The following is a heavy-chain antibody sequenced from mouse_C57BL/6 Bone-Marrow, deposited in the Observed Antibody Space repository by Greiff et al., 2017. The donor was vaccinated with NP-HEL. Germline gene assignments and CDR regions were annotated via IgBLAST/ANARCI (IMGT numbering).Heavy chain of an antibody. CDR3: VRRSRYDGPYCAMDY. CDR2: IRSKSNNYAT. D-gene: IGHD2-12*01. Sequence: EVQLVESGGGLVQPKGSLKLSCAASGFSFNTYAMNWVRQAPGKGLEWVARIRSKSNNYATYYADSVKDRFTISRDDSENMLYLQMNKLKTEDTAVYYGVRRSRYDGPYCAMDYWGQGTSVTVSS. CDR1: GFSFNTYA. V-gene: IGHV10-1*01. J-gene: IGHJ4*01.